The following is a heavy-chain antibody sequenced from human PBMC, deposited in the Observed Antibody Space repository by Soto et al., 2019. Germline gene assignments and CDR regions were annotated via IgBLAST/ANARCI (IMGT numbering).Heavy chain of an antibody. D-gene: IGHD3-3*01. CDR1: GGSISSGGYY. V-gene: IGHV4-31*03. CDR2: IYYSGST. CDR3: ARDQNDFWSGYWYYFDY. Sequence: SETLSLPCTVSGGSISSGGYYWGWIRQHPGKGLEWIGYIYYSGSTYYNPSLKSRVTISVDTSKNQFSLKLSSVTAADTAVSYCARDQNDFWSGYWYYFDYWGQGTLVTVSS. J-gene: IGHJ4*02.